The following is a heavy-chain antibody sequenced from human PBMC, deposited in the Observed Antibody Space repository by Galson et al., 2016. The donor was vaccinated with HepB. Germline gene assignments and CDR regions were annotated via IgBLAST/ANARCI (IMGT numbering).Heavy chain of an antibody. D-gene: IGHD2-2*01. CDR1: GGSFNAYY. V-gene: IGHV4-34*01. CDR2: IYYSGST. CDR3: VRGLSTVPTNDAFDV. Sequence: SETLSLTCAVYGGSFNAYYWTWIRQAPGEGLEWIGTIYYSGSTFYNPSVKSRVTISADTSKNQFSLNLSSVTAADTAVYFCVRGLSTVPTNDAFDVWGQGTLITVSS. J-gene: IGHJ3*01.